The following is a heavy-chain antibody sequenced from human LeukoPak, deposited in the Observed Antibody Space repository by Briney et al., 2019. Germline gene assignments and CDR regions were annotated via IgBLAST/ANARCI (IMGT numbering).Heavy chain of an antibody. CDR2: IYSGGST. J-gene: IGHJ6*02. Sequence: GGSLRLSCAASGFTVSSNYMSWVRQAPGKGLEWVSVIYSGGSTYYADYVKGRFTISRDNSKNTLYLQMNSLRAEDTAVYYCARESTSFQFMYYYYYGMDVWGQETTVTVSS. D-gene: IGHD3-16*01. CDR1: GFTVSSNY. CDR3: ARESTSFQFMYYYYYGMDV. V-gene: IGHV3-66*01.